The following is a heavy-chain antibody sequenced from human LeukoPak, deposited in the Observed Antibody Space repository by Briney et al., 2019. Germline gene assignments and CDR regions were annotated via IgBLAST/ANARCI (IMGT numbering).Heavy chain of an antibody. Sequence: GGSLRLSCAASGFTFSMYSMNWVRQAPGKGLEWVSYISSLSGTIEYADSVKGRFTISRDNSKNTLYLQMNSLRAEDTAVYYCAKDRCSSTSCYPLNWGQGTLVTVSS. V-gene: IGHV3-48*01. CDR3: AKDRCSSTSCYPLN. CDR2: ISSLSGTI. CDR1: GFTFSMYS. J-gene: IGHJ4*02. D-gene: IGHD2-2*01.